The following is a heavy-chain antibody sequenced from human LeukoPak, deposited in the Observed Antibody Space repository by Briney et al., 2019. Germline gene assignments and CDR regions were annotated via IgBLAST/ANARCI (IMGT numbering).Heavy chain of an antibody. CDR2: IRVNSADT. J-gene: IGHJ3*01. CDR1: GFIFRSYV. CDR3: ARGRNFDF. V-gene: IGHV3-23*01. Sequence: QSGGSLRPSCAASGFIFRSYVMSWVRQAPGKGPEWVSSIRVNSADTSYADSMKGRFTISRDNSKNMVNLQMNSLGDEDTAAYYCARGRNFDFWGQGTMVTVSS.